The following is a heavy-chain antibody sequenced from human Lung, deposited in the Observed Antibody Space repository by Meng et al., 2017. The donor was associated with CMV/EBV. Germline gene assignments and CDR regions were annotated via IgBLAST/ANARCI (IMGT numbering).Heavy chain of an antibody. D-gene: IGHD3-10*01. CDR2: FVNYVDT. J-gene: IGHJ4*02. V-gene: IGHV1-18*01. CDR3: ARGIVGRSYSDY. CDR1: SYTFVSYG. Sequence: QVALLQSRPEVMRPGASVVVSCKASSYTFVSYGICWVRQAPEQVLEWMGWFVNYVDTYTARKFKGRVTMPTDTQTTTAFMEMRSLTSTDTPVYYCARGIVGRSYSDYWGQGTLVTVSS.